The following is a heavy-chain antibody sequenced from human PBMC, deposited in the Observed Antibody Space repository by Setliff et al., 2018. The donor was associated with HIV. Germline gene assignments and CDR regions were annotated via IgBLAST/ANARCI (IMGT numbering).Heavy chain of an antibody. CDR2: INPNGDT. J-gene: IGHJ4*01. CDR3: ASLLVFPAGGLFDF. Sequence: PSETLSLTCAVYGGSSSGHFWTWIRQPPGKGLEWIGNINPNGDTNYNYISSMKGRLTLSLDTSKNQFSLTLRSVTAADTAVYYCASLLVFPAGGLFDFWGHGNLVTAPQ. D-gene: IGHD1-26*01. V-gene: IGHV4-34*01. CDR1: GGSSSGHF.